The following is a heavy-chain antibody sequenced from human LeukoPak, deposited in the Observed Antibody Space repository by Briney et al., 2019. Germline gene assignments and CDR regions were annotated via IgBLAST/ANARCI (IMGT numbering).Heavy chain of an antibody. CDR2: IQHDGSNK. CDR1: GFTFSSYG. D-gene: IGHD6-6*01. CDR3: AKGPLGYSSSPDYYYYMDV. V-gene: IGHV3-30*02. Sequence: GGSLRLSCAASGFTFSSYGMHWVRQAPGKGLEWAAFIQHDGSNKYYADSVKGRFTISRDNSKNTLYLQMNSLRAEDTAVYYCAKGPLGYSSSPDYYYYMDVWGKGTTVTVSS. J-gene: IGHJ6*03.